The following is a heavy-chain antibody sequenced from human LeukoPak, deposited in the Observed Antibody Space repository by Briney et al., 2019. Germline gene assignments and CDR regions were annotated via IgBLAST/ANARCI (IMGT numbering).Heavy chain of an antibody. CDR1: GFTFSRYS. D-gene: IGHD6-13*01. CDR3: AREAGYSSSWYDY. V-gene: IGHV3-21*01. J-gene: IGHJ4*02. Sequence: PGGSLRLSCAASGFTFSRYSMNWVRQAPGKGLEWVSSISDDGKYIYYADSVKGRFSISRDNAKSSLYLQMNSLRAEDTAVYYCAREAGYSSSWYDYWGQGTLVTVSS. CDR2: ISDDGKYI.